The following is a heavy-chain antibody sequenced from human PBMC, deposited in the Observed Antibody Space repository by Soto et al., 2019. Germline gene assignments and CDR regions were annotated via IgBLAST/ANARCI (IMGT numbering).Heavy chain of an antibody. Sequence: EVQLLESGGGLVQPGGSLRLSCTASGLPHSSFAMMWVRQAPGKGLEGVSGIYGSGRGIEYADSVKGRFTISRDNSKNTVYLQMTDLRADDTAVYYCAKDAVYNDGLWLMDHWGQGTQVTVSS. CDR1: GLPHSSFA. CDR2: IYGSGRGI. D-gene: IGHD2-21*01. V-gene: IGHV3-23*05. J-gene: IGHJ4*02. CDR3: AKDAVYNDGLWLMDH.